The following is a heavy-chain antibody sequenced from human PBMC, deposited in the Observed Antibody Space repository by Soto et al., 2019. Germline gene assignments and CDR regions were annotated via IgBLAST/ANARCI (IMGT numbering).Heavy chain of an antibody. Sequence: ASVKVSCKASGYNFINYAMHWVRQAPGQRPEWMGWINPDNGDTKYSLKFHGRVTITRDSSASTAYMEVASLTSEQTAVYYCARGRGYNAYRSVANFDFWGQGTPVPVSS. CDR1: GYNFINYA. V-gene: IGHV1-3*01. CDR2: INPDNGDT. CDR3: ARGRGYNAYRSVANFDF. D-gene: IGHD5-12*01. J-gene: IGHJ4*02.